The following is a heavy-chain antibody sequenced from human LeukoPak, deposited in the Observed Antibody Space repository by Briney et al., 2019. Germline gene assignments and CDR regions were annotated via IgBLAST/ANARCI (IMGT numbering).Heavy chain of an antibody. Sequence: SETLSLTCTVSGGSVSSSDYYWGWIRQPPGKGLKWIGSINYSGNTYYNPSLKNRVTISVDTSKNQFSLKLSSVTAADTAVYYCARSLSTTGLRWGQGTLVTVSS. D-gene: IGHD1-1*01. V-gene: IGHV4-39*01. CDR3: ARSLSTTGLR. CDR1: GGSVSSSDYY. J-gene: IGHJ4*02. CDR2: INYSGNT.